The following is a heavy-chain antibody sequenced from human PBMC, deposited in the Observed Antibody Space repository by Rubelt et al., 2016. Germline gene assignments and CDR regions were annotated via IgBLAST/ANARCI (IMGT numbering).Heavy chain of an antibody. CDR3: ARIPTLQTDV. D-gene: IGHD4-11*01. Sequence: QVQLVQSGAEVKKPGASVKVSCKASGYTFTGYSMHWVRQAPGQGLEWLGWINPNRGGTNYAQKFQGRVTMTRDTSISTAYMELSRLRSDDTAVYYCARIPTLQTDVWGQGTTVTVSS. CDR1: GYTFTGYS. J-gene: IGHJ6*02. CDR2: INPNRGGT. V-gene: IGHV1-2*02.